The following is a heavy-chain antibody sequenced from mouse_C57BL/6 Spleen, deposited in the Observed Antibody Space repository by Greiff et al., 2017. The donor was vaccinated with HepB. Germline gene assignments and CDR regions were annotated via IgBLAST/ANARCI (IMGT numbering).Heavy chain of an antibody. CDR2: IHPSDSDT. CDR3: AIERGYYDYSWYFDV. CDR1: GYTFTSYW. V-gene: IGHV1-74*01. D-gene: IGHD2-4*01. Sequence: VQLQHPGAELVKPGASVKVSCKASGYTFTSYWMHWVKQRPGQGLEWIGRIHPSDSDTNYNQKFKGKATLTVDKSSSTAYMQLSSLTSEDSAVYYCAIERGYYDYSWYFDVWGTGTTVTVSS. J-gene: IGHJ1*03.